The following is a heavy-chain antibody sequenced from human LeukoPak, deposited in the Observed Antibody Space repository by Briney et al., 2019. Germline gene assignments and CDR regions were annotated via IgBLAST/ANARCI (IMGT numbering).Heavy chain of an antibody. CDR2: IYNYEYT. Sequence: SETLSLTCTVSGGSITSYYWSWIRQPPGKGLEWIAYIYNYEYTTYNPSLKSRASISVDTSKNLCSLRLSSVTAADTAVYYCARHAIYSGGYSYWFDPWGLGTLVSVSS. D-gene: IGHD1-26*01. J-gene: IGHJ5*02. V-gene: IGHV4-59*08. CDR1: GGSITSYY. CDR3: ARHAIYSGGYSYWFDP.